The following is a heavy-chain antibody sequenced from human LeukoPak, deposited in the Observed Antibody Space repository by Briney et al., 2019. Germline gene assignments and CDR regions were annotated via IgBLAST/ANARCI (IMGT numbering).Heavy chain of an antibody. CDR1: GGSFSGYY. J-gene: IGHJ4*02. V-gene: IGHV4-34*01. CDR3: ARRDYGGNPDY. CDR2: INHSGST. Sequence: SETLSLTCAVYGGSFSGYYWSWIRQPPGKGLEWIGEINHSGSTNYNPSLKSRVTISVDTSKNQFSLKLSSVTAADTAVYYCARRDYGGNPDYWGQGTLVTVSS. D-gene: IGHD4-23*01.